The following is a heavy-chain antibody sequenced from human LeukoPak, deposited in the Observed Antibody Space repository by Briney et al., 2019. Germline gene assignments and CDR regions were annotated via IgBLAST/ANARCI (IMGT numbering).Heavy chain of an antibody. CDR1: GFTFSTYW. Sequence: GGSLRLSCAASGFTFSTYWMHWVRQAPGKGLEWVSYISSSSSTIYYADSVKGRFTISRDNAKNSLYLQMNSLRDEDTAVYYCASNYLYSGSSGIYFDYWGQGTLVTVSS. CDR3: ASNYLYSGSSGIYFDY. J-gene: IGHJ4*02. D-gene: IGHD1-26*01. CDR2: ISSSSSTI. V-gene: IGHV3-48*02.